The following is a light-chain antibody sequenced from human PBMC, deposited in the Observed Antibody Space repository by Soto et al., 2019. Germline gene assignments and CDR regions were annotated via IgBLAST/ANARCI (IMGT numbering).Light chain of an antibody. Sequence: EIVLTQSPGTLSLSPGERATLSCRASQSVRSSYIAWYQQKPGQAPRLLIYAASNRATGIPDRFSGSGSGTDFKLTVSRLEPEDCAVSYCQYYGISPPNTFGPGTTVDVK. J-gene: IGKJ3*01. CDR1: QSVRSSY. CDR3: QYYGISPPNT. CDR2: AAS. V-gene: IGKV3-20*01.